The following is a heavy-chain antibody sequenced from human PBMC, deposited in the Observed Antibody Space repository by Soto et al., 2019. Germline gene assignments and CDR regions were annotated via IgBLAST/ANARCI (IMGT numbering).Heavy chain of an antibody. CDR2: IYYSGST. Sequence: SETLSLTCTVSGGSISSGDYYWSWIRQPPGKGLEWIGYIYYSGSTYYNPSLKSRVTISVDTSKNQFSLKLSSVTAVDTAVYYCASEYGSGSYFDYWGQGTLVTVSS. CDR3: ASEYGSGSYFDY. J-gene: IGHJ4*02. CDR1: GGSISSGDYY. D-gene: IGHD3-10*01. V-gene: IGHV4-30-4*01.